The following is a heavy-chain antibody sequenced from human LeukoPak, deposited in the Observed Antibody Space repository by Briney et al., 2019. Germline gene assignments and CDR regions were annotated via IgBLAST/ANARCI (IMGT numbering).Heavy chain of an antibody. Sequence: GGSLRLSCAASGFTFSSYAMHWVRQAPGKGLEWVAVISYDGSNKYYADSVKGRFTISRDNSKNTLYLQMNSLRAEDTAVYYCAREDVVLVDAVRYYYYGMDVWGQGTTVTVSS. CDR1: GFTFSSYA. V-gene: IGHV3-30*04. CDR2: ISYDGSNK. CDR3: AREDVVLVDAVRYYYYGMDV. J-gene: IGHJ6*02. D-gene: IGHD2-8*01.